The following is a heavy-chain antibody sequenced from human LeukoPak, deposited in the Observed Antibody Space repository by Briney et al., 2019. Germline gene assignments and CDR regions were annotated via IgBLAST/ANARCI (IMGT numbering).Heavy chain of an antibody. J-gene: IGHJ5*02. CDR2: SNTNTGNP. CDR3: ARGYCSSTSCYDP. D-gene: IGHD2-2*01. V-gene: IGHV7-4-1*02. Sequence: XWVRQAPGXGGEXVGGSNTNTGNPTYAQGFTGRFVFSLDTSVSTAYLQISSLKAEDTAVYYCARGYCSSTSCYDPWGQGTLVTVSS.